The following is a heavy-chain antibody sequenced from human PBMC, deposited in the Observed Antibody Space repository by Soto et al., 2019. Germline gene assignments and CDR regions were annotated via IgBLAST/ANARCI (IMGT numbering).Heavy chain of an antibody. J-gene: IGHJ4*02. CDR2: ISAYNGNT. V-gene: IGHV1-18*01. CDR1: GYTFTSYG. CDR3: ARVYRITMVRGELSEY. D-gene: IGHD3-10*01. Sequence: QVQLVQSGAEVKKPGASVKVSCKASGYTFTSYGISWVRQAPGQGLEWMGWISAYNGNTNYAQKLQGRVTMTTDTSTSTADMGLRSLRSDDTAVYYCARVYRITMVRGELSEYWGQGTLVTVSS.